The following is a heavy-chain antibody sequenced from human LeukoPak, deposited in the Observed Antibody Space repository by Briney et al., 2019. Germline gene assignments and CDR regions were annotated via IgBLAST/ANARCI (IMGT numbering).Heavy chain of an antibody. D-gene: IGHD2-21*01. CDR2: INQDGSET. V-gene: IGHV3-7*01. CDR1: GFTFSSYW. J-gene: IGHJ2*01. Sequence: GGSLRLSCAASGFTFSSYWMSWVRQAPGKGLEWVANINQDGSETDYVDSLRGRFTISRDNAKNSLYLQIDGLRAEDTAVYYCALAVGLTFVDIPSPWCFARWGRGNLVTVSS. CDR3: ALAVGLTFVDIPSPWCFAR.